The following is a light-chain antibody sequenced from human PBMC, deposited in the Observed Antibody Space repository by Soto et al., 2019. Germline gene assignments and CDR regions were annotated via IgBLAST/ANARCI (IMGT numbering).Light chain of an antibody. J-gene: IGLJ3*02. CDR2: STN. CDR3: LLHYGTSPPV. CDR1: TGPVTNAYY. Sequence: QTVVTQEPSLTVSPGGTVTLTCASSTGPVTNAYYPNWFQQKPGHAPRTLIYSTNNRHSWTPARFSGSLLGGKAALTLSGVQPEVEAEYYCLLHYGTSPPVFGGGTKLTVL. V-gene: IGLV7-43*01.